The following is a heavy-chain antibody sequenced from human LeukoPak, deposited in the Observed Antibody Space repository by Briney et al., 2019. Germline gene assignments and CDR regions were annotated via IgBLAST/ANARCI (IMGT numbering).Heavy chain of an antibody. D-gene: IGHD3-9*01. CDR3: ARDGRLGYAFDI. J-gene: IGHJ3*02. CDR1: GGSISSYY. V-gene: IGHV4-59*01. CDR2: IYYSGST. Sequence: PSETLSLTCTVSGGSISSYYWSWIRQPPGKGLEWIGYIYYSGSTNYNPSLKSRVTISVDTSKNKFSLKLSSVTAADTAVYYCARDGRLGYAFDIWGQGTMVTVSS.